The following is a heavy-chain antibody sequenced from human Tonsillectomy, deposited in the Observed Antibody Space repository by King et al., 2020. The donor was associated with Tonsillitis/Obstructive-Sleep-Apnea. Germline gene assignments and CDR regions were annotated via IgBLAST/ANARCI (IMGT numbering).Heavy chain of an antibody. V-gene: IGHV1-18*01. CDR3: ALNDYGDYGVYYFDY. J-gene: IGHJ4*02. CDR2: ISAYNGNT. Sequence: QLVQSGAEVKKPGASVKVSCKASGYTFTSYGISWVRQAPGQGLEWMGWISAYNGNTNYVQKLQGRVTMTTDTSTSTAYMELRSLRSDDTAVYYCALNDYGDYGVYYFDYWGQGTLVTVSS. CDR1: GYTFTSYG. D-gene: IGHD4-17*01.